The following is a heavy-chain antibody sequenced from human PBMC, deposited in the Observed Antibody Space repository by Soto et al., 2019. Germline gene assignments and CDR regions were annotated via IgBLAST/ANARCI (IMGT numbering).Heavy chain of an antibody. J-gene: IGHJ4*02. D-gene: IGHD1-26*01. CDR1: GDSITGSY. CDR2: IYHSGTT. V-gene: IGHV4-59*01. CDR3: AREMTYAAGSLAACDY. Sequence: SETLSLTCTVSGDSITGSYWSWIRQPPGKTLEWIGYIYHSGTTTYNPSLKSRVSISVDTSKNQFSLRLTSVIAADTAVYYCAREMTYAAGSLAACDYCGQGTMVAVYS.